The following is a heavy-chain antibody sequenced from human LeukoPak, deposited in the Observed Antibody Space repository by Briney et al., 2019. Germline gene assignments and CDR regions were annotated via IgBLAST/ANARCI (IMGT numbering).Heavy chain of an antibody. CDR2: RRKWANSHTT. J-gene: IGHJ3*02. D-gene: IGHD3-16*01. Sequence: GGALRLSCVASGFSLIEQLMEGVRPALGRGVEGIGRRRKWANSHTTEATASVNGRFAISRDDSGNLMNLQMNSQKIEDAARYCCTSDGGNSGNTAFDIWGQGTQVTVSS. CDR3: TSDGGNSGNTAFDI. CDR1: GFSLIEQL. V-gene: IGHV3-72*01.